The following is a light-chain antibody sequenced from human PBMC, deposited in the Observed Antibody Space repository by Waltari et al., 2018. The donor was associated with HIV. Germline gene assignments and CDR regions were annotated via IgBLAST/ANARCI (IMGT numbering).Light chain of an antibody. CDR1: QSVGSY. V-gene: IGKV3-11*01. J-gene: IGKJ1*01. CDR2: DAS. CDR3: QQRSDWPPT. Sequence: IVLPQSPATLSSSPGERATISCRASQSVGSYLGWYQQKPGQAPRLLIYDASNRATVIPARFSGSGSGTDFTLTISSLEPEDFAVYYCQQRSDWPPTFGQGTKVEIK.